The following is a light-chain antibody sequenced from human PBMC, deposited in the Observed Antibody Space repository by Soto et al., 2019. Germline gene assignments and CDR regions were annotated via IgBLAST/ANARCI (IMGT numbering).Light chain of an antibody. V-gene: IGKV3-15*01. CDR3: QKYNSAPFT. J-gene: IGKJ3*01. CDR1: QSVNNN. Sequence: ETLMTQSPATLSVSPGERATLSCRASQSVNNNLAWYQQKLGQAPRVLIYGASTRATGIPARFTGSGSGTEFILTISSLQPEDVATYYCQKYNSAPFTFGPGTKVNIK. CDR2: GAS.